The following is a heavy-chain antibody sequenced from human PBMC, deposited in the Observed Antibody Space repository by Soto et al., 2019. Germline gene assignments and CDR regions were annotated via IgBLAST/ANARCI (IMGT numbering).Heavy chain of an antibody. CDR2: ISYDGSNK. CDR1: GFTFSSYG. D-gene: IGHD2-15*01. CDR3: AKLLSGLKDAFDI. V-gene: IGHV3-30*18. J-gene: IGHJ3*02. Sequence: QVQLVESGGGVVQPGRSLRLSCAASGFTFSSYGMHWVRQAPGKGLEWVAVISYDGSNKYYADSVKGRFTISRDNSKNTLYLQMNSLRAEDTAVYYCAKLLSGLKDAFDIWGQGKMVTVSS.